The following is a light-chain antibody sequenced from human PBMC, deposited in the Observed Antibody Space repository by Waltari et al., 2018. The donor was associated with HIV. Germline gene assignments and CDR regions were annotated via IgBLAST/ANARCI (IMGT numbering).Light chain of an antibody. CDR3: QSYDSSLSGSV. J-gene: IGLJ3*02. Sequence: QSVLTLPPSVSGAPGHRVTISRTGRSSHIGAGSDAPWYQQLPGTAPKPLIYGNSNRPSGVPDRFSGSKSGTSASLAITGLQAEDEADYYCQSYDSSLSGSVFGGGTKLTVL. CDR2: GNS. CDR1: SSHIGAGSD. V-gene: IGLV1-40*01.